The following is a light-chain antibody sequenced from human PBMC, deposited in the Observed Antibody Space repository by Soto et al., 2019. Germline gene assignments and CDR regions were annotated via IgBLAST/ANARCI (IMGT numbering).Light chain of an antibody. CDR1: QTISGN. CDR3: QQYYDWRFT. J-gene: IGKJ3*01. Sequence: EIVMTQSPATLSVSPGERVTLSCRASQTISGNLAWYQQKPGQAPRLLIYGALIRATGVPVRFSGSESGTEFTLTISSLQSEDFAVYYCQQYYDWRFTFGPGTRVDFK. CDR2: GAL. V-gene: IGKV3-15*01.